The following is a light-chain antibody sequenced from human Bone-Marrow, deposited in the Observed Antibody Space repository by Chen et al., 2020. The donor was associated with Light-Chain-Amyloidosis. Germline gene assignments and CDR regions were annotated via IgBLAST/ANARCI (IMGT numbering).Light chain of an antibody. V-gene: IGLV3-21*02. J-gene: IGLJ3*02. CDR3: LMCDRISDGPV. Sequence: SYVLTQPSSVSVAPGQTATIACGGNNIGSTSVHWYQQTPGQAPLLVVYDDSYRPSGIPERLSGSNSGNASTLINMRVESGDEADYYCLMCDRISDGPVFGGGTKLTVL. CDR1: NIGSTS. CDR2: DDS.